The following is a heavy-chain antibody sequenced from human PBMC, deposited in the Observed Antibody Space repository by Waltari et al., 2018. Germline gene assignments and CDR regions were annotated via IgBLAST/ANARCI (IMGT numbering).Heavy chain of an antibody. CDR3: AKALYYDILTGYLGAFDI. J-gene: IGHJ3*02. CDR1: GYAFTGYY. D-gene: IGHD3-9*01. Sequence: QVQLVQSGAEVKKPGASVKVACKSSGYAFTGYYIHWVRPDPGQGLEWMGRIKRIFCTANDAQKFQGRGTMTTAESTSTAYRELSSLRSEDTAVYYWAKALYYDILTGYLGAFDIWGQGTMVTVSS. V-gene: IGHV1-69*05. CDR2: IKRIFCTA.